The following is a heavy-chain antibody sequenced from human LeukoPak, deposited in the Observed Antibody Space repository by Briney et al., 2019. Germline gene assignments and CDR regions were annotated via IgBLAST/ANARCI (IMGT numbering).Heavy chain of an antibody. J-gene: IGHJ4*02. D-gene: IGHD4-17*01. CDR2: IWYDGSTK. CDR3: ARSTTVTLQSFDY. V-gene: IGHV3-33*01. CDR1: GFTFSSYG. Sequence: GXSLRLSCAASGFTFSSYGMHWVRQAPGKGLEWVAVIWYDGSTKYYADSVRGRFNISRDNSKNTLYMQMHSLRAEDTAVYYCARSTTVTLQSFDYWGQGTLVTVSS.